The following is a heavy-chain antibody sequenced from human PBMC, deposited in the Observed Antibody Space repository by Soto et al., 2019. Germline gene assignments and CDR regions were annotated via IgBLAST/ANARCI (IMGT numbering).Heavy chain of an antibody. CDR2: ISYDGSNK. V-gene: IGHV3-30*18. D-gene: IGHD6-13*01. Sequence: QVQLVESGGGVVQPGRSLRLSCAASGFTFSSYGMHWVRQAPGKGLEWVAVISYDGSNKYYADSVKGRFTISRDNSKNTLYLQMNSLRAEDTAVYYCAKEGDSSSWYSYYLDYWGQGTLVTVSS. J-gene: IGHJ4*02. CDR1: GFTFSSYG. CDR3: AKEGDSSSWYSYYLDY.